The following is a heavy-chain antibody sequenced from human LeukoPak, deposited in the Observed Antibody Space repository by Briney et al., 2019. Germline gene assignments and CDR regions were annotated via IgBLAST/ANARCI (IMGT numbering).Heavy chain of an antibody. CDR3: ARGEFVLGSYYPFDY. CDR1: GGSISSGGYY. J-gene: IGHJ4*02. V-gene: IGHV4-31*03. D-gene: IGHD1-26*01. CDR2: IYYSGST. Sequence: SETLSLTCTVSGGSISSGGYYWSWIRQHPGKGLEWIGYIYYSGSTYYNPSLKSRVTISVDTSKNQFSLKLSSVTAADTAVYYCARGEFVLGSYYPFDYWGQGTLVTVSS.